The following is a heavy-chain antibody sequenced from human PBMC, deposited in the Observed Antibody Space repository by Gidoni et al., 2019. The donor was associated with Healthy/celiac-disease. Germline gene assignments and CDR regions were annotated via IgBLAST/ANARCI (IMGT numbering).Heavy chain of an antibody. CDR1: GGTFSSYA. Sequence: QVQLVQSGAEVTKPGSSVKVSCKASGGTFSSYAISWVRQAPGQGLEWMGGIIPIFGTATYAQKFQGRVTINADEATSTAYMELSSLRSEDTAVYYCASAPYYYDSSGYANFDYWGQGTLVTVSS. J-gene: IGHJ4*02. V-gene: IGHV1-69*01. CDR2: IIPIFGTA. D-gene: IGHD3-22*01. CDR3: ASAPYYYDSSGYANFDY.